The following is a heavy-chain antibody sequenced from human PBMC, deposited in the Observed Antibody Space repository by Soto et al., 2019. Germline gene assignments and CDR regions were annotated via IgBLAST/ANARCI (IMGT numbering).Heavy chain of an antibody. CDR2: ISGSDGTT. Sequence: EVQLLESGGGLIQPGGSLRLSCEASGFIFSDYAMYWVRQAPGKGLEWVSVISGSDGTTYYADSVRGRFTISRDNSRNTFYLQMISLRAEDTAVYHCAKVIGGSESYWGGSHYYYALDVWGQGTTVTVSS. D-gene: IGHD3-10*01. CDR1: GFIFSDYA. CDR3: AKVIGGSESYWGGSHYYYALDV. J-gene: IGHJ6*02. V-gene: IGHV3-23*01.